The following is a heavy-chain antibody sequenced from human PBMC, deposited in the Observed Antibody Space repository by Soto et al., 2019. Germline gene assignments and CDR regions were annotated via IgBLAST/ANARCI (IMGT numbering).Heavy chain of an antibody. J-gene: IGHJ4*02. CDR1: GYTFTDYW. CDR2: MNPSDSYI. CDR3: ARGRWYYDF. D-gene: IGHD2-15*01. Sequence: GESLKISCKASGYTFTDYWIAWMRQTPGKGLDWMGRMNPSDSYINYNPSFQGHVTISLXXXVXXXYXQXXXLXASDTAIYYCARGRWYYDFWGQGVPVTVSS. V-gene: IGHV5-10-1*01.